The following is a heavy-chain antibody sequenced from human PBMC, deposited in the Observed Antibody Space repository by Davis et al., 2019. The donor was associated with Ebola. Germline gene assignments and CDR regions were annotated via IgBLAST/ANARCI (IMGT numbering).Heavy chain of an antibody. Sequence: SETLSLTCAVYGGSFSDYYWSWIRQPPGKGLEWIGEINHSGSTNYNPSLKSRVTISVDTSKNQFSLKLSSVTAADTAVYYCARNLLGYCSSTSCHSFDPWGQGTLVTVSS. CDR2: INHSGST. CDR3: ARNLLGYCSSTSCHSFDP. V-gene: IGHV4-34*01. D-gene: IGHD2-2*01. CDR1: GGSFSDYY. J-gene: IGHJ5*02.